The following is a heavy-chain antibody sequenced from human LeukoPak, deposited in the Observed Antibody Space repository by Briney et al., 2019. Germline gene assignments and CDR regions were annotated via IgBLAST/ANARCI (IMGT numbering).Heavy chain of an antibody. D-gene: IGHD6-13*01. CDR2: INPDSGGT. V-gene: IGHV1-2*02. CDR3: ARDPRIKAAGDDNWFDP. Sequence: ASVKVSCKASGYTFTGHYMHWVRQAPGQGLEWMGWINPDSGGTDYAQKFQGRVTMTRDTSITTAYMELSRLTSDDTAVYFCARDPRIKAAGDDNWFDPWGQGTLVSVSS. J-gene: IGHJ5*02. CDR1: GYTFTGHY.